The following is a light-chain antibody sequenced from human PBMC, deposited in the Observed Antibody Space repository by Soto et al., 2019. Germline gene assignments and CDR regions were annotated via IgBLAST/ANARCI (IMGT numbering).Light chain of an antibody. CDR3: QQYNSRPLT. CDR2: AIF. CDR1: QSVGSD. V-gene: IGKV3D-15*03. J-gene: IGKJ4*01. Sequence: EIVLTQSPGTLSLSPGERATLSCRASQSVGSDFGWHQKQPGEAPRLVIYAIFSRATGVPSRVSGSGSGTEFTLTISILQYEDFVVYYCQQYNSRPLTFGGGTKVDIK.